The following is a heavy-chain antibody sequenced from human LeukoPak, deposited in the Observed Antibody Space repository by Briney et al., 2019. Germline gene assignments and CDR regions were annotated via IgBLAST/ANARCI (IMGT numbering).Heavy chain of an antibody. D-gene: IGHD3-3*01. CDR2: IYYSGGT. CDR3: ARRRSGDSFDL. J-gene: IGHJ3*01. CDR1: GGSISNGGYS. Sequence: TASETLSLTCAVSGGSISNGGYSWSWIRQPPGKELEWIGFIYYSGGTNYNPSLKSRLTISVDTAKTQFSLKLSSVTAADTAVDYWARRRSGDSFDLWGQGTLVTVSS. V-gene: IGHV4-61*08.